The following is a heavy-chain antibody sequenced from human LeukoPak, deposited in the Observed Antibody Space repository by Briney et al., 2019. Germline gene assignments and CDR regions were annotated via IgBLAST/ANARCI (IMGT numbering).Heavy chain of an antibody. V-gene: IGHV1-46*01. CDR1: GYTLTELS. J-gene: IGHJ4*02. CDR3: ARAFLVPKPMATARSWGYFDY. D-gene: IGHD3-10*01. CDR2: INPSGGST. Sequence: ASVKVSCKVPGYTLTELSMHWVRQAPGKGLEWMGIINPSGGSTSYAQKFQGRVTMTRDMSTSTVYMELSSLRSEDTAVYYCARAFLVPKPMATARSWGYFDYWGQGTLVTVSS.